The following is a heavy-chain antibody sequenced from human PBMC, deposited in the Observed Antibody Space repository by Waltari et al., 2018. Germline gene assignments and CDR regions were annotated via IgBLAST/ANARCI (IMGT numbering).Heavy chain of an antibody. CDR3: TRVWEPHFDY. CDR2: MMSRGSTI. J-gene: IGHJ4*02. Sequence: EVQLVESGGGLVQPGGSLRLSCAASGFTFTSYEMTWVRQAPGKGLEWVSYMMSRGSTIYYADSVKGRVTISRDNAKKSLYRQSRSRRAEDTAVYYWTRVWEPHFDYWVQGTLVTVSS. CDR1: GFTFTSYE. D-gene: IGHD1-26*01. V-gene: IGHV3-48*03.